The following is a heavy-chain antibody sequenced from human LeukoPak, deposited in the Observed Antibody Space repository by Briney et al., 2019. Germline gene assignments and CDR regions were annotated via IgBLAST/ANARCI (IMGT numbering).Heavy chain of an antibody. D-gene: IGHD3-22*01. J-gene: IGHJ4*02. Sequence: RRSLRLSCAASGFTFSTYSMNWVRQAPGKGLEWVSYISSGSSTIYYADSVKGRFTISRDNAKNSLYLQMNSLRAEDTAVYYCANSAGGSGYYRPLDYWGQGTLVTVSS. CDR2: ISSGSSTI. V-gene: IGHV3-48*01. CDR1: GFTFSTYS. CDR3: ANSAGGSGYYRPLDY.